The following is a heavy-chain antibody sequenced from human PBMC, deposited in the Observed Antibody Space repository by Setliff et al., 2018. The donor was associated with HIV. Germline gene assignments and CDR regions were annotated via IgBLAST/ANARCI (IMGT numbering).Heavy chain of an antibody. D-gene: IGHD6-13*01. J-gene: IGHJ6*02. V-gene: IGHV1-8*02. CDR3: ARGSSWYWGYYYGMDV. CDR1: GYTFTSYD. Sequence: ASVKVSCKASGYTFTSYDINWVRQATGQGLEWMGWMNPNSGNTGYAQKFQGRVTMTRNTSIGTAYMELSSLRSEDTAVYYCARGSSWYWGYYYGMDVWGQGTTVTVSS. CDR2: MNPNSGNT.